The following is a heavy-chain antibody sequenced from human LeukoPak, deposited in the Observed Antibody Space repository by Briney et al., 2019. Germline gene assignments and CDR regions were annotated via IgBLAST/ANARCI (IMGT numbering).Heavy chain of an antibody. CDR1: GFTFSSYW. J-gene: IGHJ6*02. Sequence: GGPLRLSCAASGFTFSSYWMSWVRQAPGKGLEWVANIKQDGSEKYYVDSVKGRFTISRDNAKNSLYLQMNSLRAEDTAVYYCARDSERGYSYGLGGMDVWGQGTTVTVSS. V-gene: IGHV3-7*01. D-gene: IGHD5-18*01. CDR3: ARDSERGYSYGLGGMDV. CDR2: IKQDGSEK.